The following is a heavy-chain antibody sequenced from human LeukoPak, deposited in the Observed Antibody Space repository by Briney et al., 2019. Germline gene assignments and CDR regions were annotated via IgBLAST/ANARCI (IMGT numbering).Heavy chain of an antibody. V-gene: IGHV4-38-2*02. Sequence: SETLSLTCTVSGYSLSSGYYWGWIRQPPGKGLEWIGSIYHSGSTYYNPSLKSRVTISVDTSKNQFSLKLSSVTAADTAVYYCARGGEWDYFDYWGQGTLVTVSS. J-gene: IGHJ4*02. CDR2: IYHSGST. CDR3: ARGGEWDYFDY. CDR1: GYSLSSGYY. D-gene: IGHD2-21*01.